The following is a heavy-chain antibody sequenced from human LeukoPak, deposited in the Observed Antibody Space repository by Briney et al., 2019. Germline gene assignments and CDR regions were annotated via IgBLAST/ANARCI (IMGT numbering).Heavy chain of an antibody. V-gene: IGHV3-23*01. J-gene: IGHJ4*02. CDR3: AKDRGWLPITLDY. D-gene: IGHD5-24*01. CDR2: ISGSGGST. CDR1: GFTFSSDA. Sequence: GGSLRLSCAASGFTFSSDAMSGVRQAPGKGLEWVSAISGSGGSTYYADSVKGRFTISRDNSKNTLYLQMTSLRAEDRAVYYCAKDRGWLPITLDYWGQGTLVTVSS.